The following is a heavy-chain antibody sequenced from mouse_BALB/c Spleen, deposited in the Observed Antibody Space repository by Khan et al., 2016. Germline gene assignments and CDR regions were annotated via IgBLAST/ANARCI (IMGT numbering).Heavy chain of an antibody. V-gene: IGHV14-3*02. D-gene: IGHD2-1*01. J-gene: IGHJ4*01. Sequence: VQLKQSGAELVKPGASVRLSCTTSGFNIKDTYIHWVKQRPEQGLEWIGRIDPANGNTEYAPKFQGKATITADKYSNQAYLQLSSLTSEDTGVYCCPKIYYGKSEGNIYAMDYWGQGTAVTVSS. CDR3: PKIYYGKSEGNIYAMDY. CDR2: IDPANGNT. CDR1: GFNIKDTY.